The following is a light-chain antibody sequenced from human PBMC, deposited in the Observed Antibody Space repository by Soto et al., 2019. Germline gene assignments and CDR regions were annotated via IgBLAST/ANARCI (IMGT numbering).Light chain of an antibody. V-gene: IGLV2-11*01. J-gene: IGLJ3*02. CDR2: YVS. CDR3: CSSAGGFTWV. CDR1: SSDVV. Sequence: QSALTQPRSVSGSPGQSVTISCTGTSSDVVSWYQQHPGKAPKLIIYYVSQRPSGVPDRFSGSKSDNTASLTISGLQAEDEADYYCCSSAGGFTWVFGGGTKLTVL.